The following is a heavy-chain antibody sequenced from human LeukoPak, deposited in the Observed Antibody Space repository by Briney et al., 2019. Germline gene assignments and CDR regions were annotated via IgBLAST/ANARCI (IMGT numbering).Heavy chain of an antibody. CDR1: GFTFSTYG. CDR2: ISYDGKKQ. D-gene: IGHD1-26*01. Sequence: GGSLRLSCAASGFTFSTYGMHWVRQAPGKGLEWVAIISYDGKKQYYVDSVKGRFTISRDNSKNTLYLQMNSLRAEDTAVYYCARARRCGINDDDGGCFDYWGQGAQVTVSS. CDR3: ARARRCGINDDDGGCFDY. J-gene: IGHJ4*02. V-gene: IGHV3-30*03.